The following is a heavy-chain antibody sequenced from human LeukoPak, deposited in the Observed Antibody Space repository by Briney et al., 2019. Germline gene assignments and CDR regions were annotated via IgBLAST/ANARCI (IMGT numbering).Heavy chain of an antibody. CDR3: AKDSSPHCSSTSCYYGDY. CDR1: GFTFSSYA. V-gene: IGHV3-23*01. D-gene: IGHD2-2*01. CDR2: ISGSGGST. Sequence: GGSLRLSCAASGFTFSSYAMSWARQAPGKGLEWVSAISGSGGSTYYADSVKGRFTISRDNSKNTLYLQMNSLRAEDTAVYYCAKDSSPHCSSTSCYYGDYWGQGTLVTVSS. J-gene: IGHJ4*02.